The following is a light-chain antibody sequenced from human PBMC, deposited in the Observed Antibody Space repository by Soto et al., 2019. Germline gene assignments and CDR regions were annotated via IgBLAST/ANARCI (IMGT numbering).Light chain of an antibody. J-gene: IGLJ3*02. CDR1: SSNIGSNT. V-gene: IGLV1-44*01. Sequence: QSVLTQPPSASGTPGQRVTISCSGSSSNIGSNTVNWYQQLPGTAPKLVIFGNRNRPSGVPERFSGSKSGTSASLAITGLQAEDEADYYCQAYDYSLTAVVFGGGTQLTVL. CDR2: GNR. CDR3: QAYDYSLTAVV.